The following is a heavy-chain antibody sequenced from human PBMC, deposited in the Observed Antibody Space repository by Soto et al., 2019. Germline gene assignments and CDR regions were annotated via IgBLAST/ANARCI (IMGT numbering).Heavy chain of an antibody. CDR2: IYYTGRT. CDR3: ARDSSNSWYSPMDP. J-gene: IGHJ5*02. D-gene: IGHD1-1*01. V-gene: IGHV4-59*02. Sequence: ASETLSLTCTVSGGSVNNYYWSWVRLSPGKGLEWIGYIYYTGRTNYNPSLESRVTISVDTSKNQFSLKLRSVTAADTAVYYCARDSSNSWYSPMDPWGQGILVTSPQ. CDR1: GGSVNNYY.